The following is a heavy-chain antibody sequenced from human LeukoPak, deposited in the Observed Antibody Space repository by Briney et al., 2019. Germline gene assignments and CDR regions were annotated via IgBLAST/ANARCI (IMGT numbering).Heavy chain of an antibody. Sequence: PSETLSLTCTVSGGTISSYYWIWIRQPPGKGLEWIGYIYYSGSTNYNPSLKSRVSISVDTSKNQFSLKLSSVTAADTAVYYCARVSSSGWTILDYWGQGTLVTVSS. CDR1: GGTISSYY. CDR2: IYYSGST. CDR3: ARVSSSGWTILDY. V-gene: IGHV4-59*01. D-gene: IGHD6-19*01. J-gene: IGHJ4*02.